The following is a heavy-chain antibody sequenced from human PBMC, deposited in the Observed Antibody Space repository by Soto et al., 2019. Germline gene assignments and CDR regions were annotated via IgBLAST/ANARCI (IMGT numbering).Heavy chain of an antibody. Sequence: GASVKVSCKASGYTFTSYGISWVRQAPGQGLEWMGWISAYNGNTNYAQKLQGRVTMTTDTSTSTAYMELRSLRSDDTAVYYCARGYCSSTSCYHAVPYYYMDVWGKGTTVTVSS. V-gene: IGHV1-18*01. CDR2: ISAYNGNT. J-gene: IGHJ6*03. CDR3: ARGYCSSTSCYHAVPYYYMDV. D-gene: IGHD2-2*01. CDR1: GYTFTSYG.